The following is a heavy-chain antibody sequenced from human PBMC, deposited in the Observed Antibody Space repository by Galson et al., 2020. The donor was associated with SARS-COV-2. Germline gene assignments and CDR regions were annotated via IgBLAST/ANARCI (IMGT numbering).Heavy chain of an antibody. J-gene: IGHJ4*02. Sequence: ASETLSLTCTVSGGAISSGNYYWSWIRQHPGKGLEWIGYIPYSGSTKYNSSLKSRLTISVDTSKNQFSLNLSSVTAADTAVYYCARGEGRVTLVRGVIIGFDSWGQGTLVTVSS. CDR3: ARGEGRVTLVRGVIIGFDS. D-gene: IGHD3-10*01. CDR1: GGAISSGNYY. CDR2: IPYSGST. V-gene: IGHV4-31*03.